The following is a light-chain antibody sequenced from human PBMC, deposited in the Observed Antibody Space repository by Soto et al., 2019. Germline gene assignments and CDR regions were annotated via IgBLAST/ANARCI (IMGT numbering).Light chain of an antibody. CDR1: QSVTNNY. CDR3: QHLGGGPPSYT. Sequence: EIVLTQSPETLSLSPGERATLSCRASQSVTNNYLSWYQQKPGQAPRLLIYTASTRSNGIPDRFSGSGSGTDFSLTISRLEPEDFAVYYCQHLGGGPPSYTFGQGTKLDIK. CDR2: TAS. J-gene: IGKJ2*01. V-gene: IGKV3-20*01.